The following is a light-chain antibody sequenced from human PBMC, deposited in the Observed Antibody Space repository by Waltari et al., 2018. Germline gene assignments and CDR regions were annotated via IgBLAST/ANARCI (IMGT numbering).Light chain of an antibody. CDR1: QTLLFDSDKKNY. J-gene: IGKJ1*01. CDR3: HQYVTAPWT. V-gene: IGKV4-1*01. Sequence: DIVVTQSPDSLTASLGERATINCKSSQTLLFDSDKKNYMAWYQQKPGLPPRLLVYWATTRQPGVPDRFSGSGSGTDFSLTIDNLQPEDVAVYYCHQYVTAPWTFGQGTRLEI. CDR2: WAT.